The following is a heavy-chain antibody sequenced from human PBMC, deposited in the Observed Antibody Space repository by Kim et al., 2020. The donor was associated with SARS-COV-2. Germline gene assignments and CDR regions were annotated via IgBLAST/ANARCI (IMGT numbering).Heavy chain of an antibody. CDR1: GGSFSGYY. Sequence: SETLSLTCAVYGGSFSGYYWSWIRQPPGKGLEWIGEINHSGSTNYNPSLKIRVTISVDTSKNQFSLKLSSVTAADTAVYYCARDPVGPQLTPPDYWGQGTLVTVSS. CDR2: INHSGST. D-gene: IGHD3-9*01. CDR3: ARDPVGPQLTPPDY. J-gene: IGHJ4*02. V-gene: IGHV4-34*01.